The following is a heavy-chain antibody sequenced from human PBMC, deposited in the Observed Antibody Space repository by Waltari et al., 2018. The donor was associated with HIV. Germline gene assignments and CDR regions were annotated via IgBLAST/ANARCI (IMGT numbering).Heavy chain of an antibody. CDR1: GGTFSSHA. J-gene: IGHJ4*02. D-gene: IGHD2-8*01. CDR2: NIPHFGTA. CDR3: ASYPGYCTNGVCESPRLFDY. Sequence: QVQLVQSGAEVKNPGSAVKVSCKASGGTFSSHAISWVRQAPGQRLEWMEGNIPHFGTATYAQKFQRRVTTTADGCKSTVCMELGSVRSEDTAVYYCASYPGYCTNGVCESPRLFDYWGQGTVVTVAS. V-gene: IGHV1-69*12.